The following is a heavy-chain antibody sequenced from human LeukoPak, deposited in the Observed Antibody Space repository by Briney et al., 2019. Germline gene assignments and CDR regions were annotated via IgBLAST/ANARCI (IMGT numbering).Heavy chain of an antibody. J-gene: IGHJ4*02. V-gene: IGHV4-4*07. D-gene: IGHD3-10*01. Sequence: SETLSLTCTVSGGSISNYYWTWIRQPVEQGLEWIGRIYTTGITNYNPSLKSRVTMSVDTSKNQFSLQLSSVTAADTAVYYCARVVSRFAESDYFDSWGQGTLVTVSS. CDR3: ARVVSRFAESDYFDS. CDR1: GGSISNYY. CDR2: IYTTGIT.